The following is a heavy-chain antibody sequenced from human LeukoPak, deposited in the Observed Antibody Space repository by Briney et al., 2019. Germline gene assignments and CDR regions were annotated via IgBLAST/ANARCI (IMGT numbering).Heavy chain of an antibody. CDR3: ARDDVWGSYRLQDAFDI. CDR2: ISSSSSYI. D-gene: IGHD3-16*02. Sequence: GGSLRLSCAASGFTFSSYSMNWVRQAPGKGLEWVSSISSSSSYIYYADSVKGRFTISRDNAKNSLYPQMNSLRAEDTAVYYCARDDVWGSYRLQDAFDIWGQGTMVTVSS. J-gene: IGHJ3*02. CDR1: GFTFSSYS. V-gene: IGHV3-21*01.